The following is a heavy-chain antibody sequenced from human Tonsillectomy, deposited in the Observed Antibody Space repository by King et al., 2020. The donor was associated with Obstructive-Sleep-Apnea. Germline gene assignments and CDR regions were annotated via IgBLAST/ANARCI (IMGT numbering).Heavy chain of an antibody. Sequence: VQLVESGGGVVQPGGSLRLSCAASGFTFSSYGMHWVRQAPGKGLEWVAVISYDGNNKYYADSVKGRFTISRDNSKNTLYLQMNSPRAEDTAMYYCAKCYNSGSYYNGPRGWGQGTLVTVSS. J-gene: IGHJ4*02. D-gene: IGHD3-10*01. CDR3: AKCYNSGSYYNGPRG. V-gene: IGHV3-30*18. CDR2: ISYDGNNK. CDR1: GFTFSSYG.